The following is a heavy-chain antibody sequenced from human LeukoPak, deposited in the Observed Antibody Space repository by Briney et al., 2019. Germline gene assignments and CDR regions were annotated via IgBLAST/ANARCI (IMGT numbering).Heavy chain of an antibody. CDR1: AFTFSSYW. D-gene: IGHD1-7*01. V-gene: IGHV3-48*01. CDR2: ISSSSSTI. CDR3: ARDARNYLRGY. Sequence: PMRSLRLACAPSAFTFSSYWKNCVCQATCERLEWVSCISSSSSTIYYADSVKGRYTISRDNAKNSLYLTMNTLRAEDTAVDYWARDARNYLRGYWGQGTLVSVSS. J-gene: IGHJ4*02.